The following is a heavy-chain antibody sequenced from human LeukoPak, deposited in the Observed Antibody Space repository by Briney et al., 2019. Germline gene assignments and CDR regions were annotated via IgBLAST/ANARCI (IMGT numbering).Heavy chain of an antibody. J-gene: IGHJ5*02. CDR1: GYTFTSYY. CDR2: IIPIFGTA. Sequence: ASVKVSCKTSGYTFTSYYIHWVRQAPGQGLEWMGGIIPIFGTANYAQKFQGRVTITADESTSTAYMELSSLRSEDTAVYYCAEGITGTTSWFDPWGQGTLVTVSS. D-gene: IGHD1-7*01. V-gene: IGHV1-69*13. CDR3: AEGITGTTSWFDP.